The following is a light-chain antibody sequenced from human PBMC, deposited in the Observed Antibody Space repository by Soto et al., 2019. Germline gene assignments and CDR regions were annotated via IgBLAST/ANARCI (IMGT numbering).Light chain of an antibody. J-gene: IGKJ2*01. CDR3: QQYSSSPMYT. CDR1: QSVSSSY. CDR2: GAS. V-gene: IGKV3-20*01. Sequence: EIVLTQSPGTLSLSPGERATLSCRASQSVSSSYLAWYQQKPGQAPRLLIYGASSRATGIPDRFSGSGSGTDFTLTISRLEPEDFVVYYCQQYSSSPMYTFGQGTKLEIK.